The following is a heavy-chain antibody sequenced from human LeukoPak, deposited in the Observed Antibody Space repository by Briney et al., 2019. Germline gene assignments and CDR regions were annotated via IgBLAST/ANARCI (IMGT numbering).Heavy chain of an antibody. V-gene: IGHV3-66*01. CDR1: GFTVSSNY. CDR3: ASVVAMYYYYGMDV. CDR2: IYSGGST. J-gene: IGHJ6*02. Sequence: GGSLRLSCAAPGFTVSSNYMSWVRQAPGKGLEWVSVIYSGGSTYYADSVKGRFTISRDNSKNTLYLQMNSLRAEDTAVYYCASVVAMYYYYGMDVWGQGTMVTVSS. D-gene: IGHD2-15*01.